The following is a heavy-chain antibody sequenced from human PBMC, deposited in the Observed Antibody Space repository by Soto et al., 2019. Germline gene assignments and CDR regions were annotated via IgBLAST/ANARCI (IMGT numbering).Heavy chain of an antibody. CDR2: IIPIFGTA. V-gene: IGHV1-69*13. Sequence: ASVKVSCKASGGTFSSYAISWVRQAPGQGLEWMGGIIPIFGTANYAQKFQGRVTITADESTSTAYMELSSLRSEDTAVYYCAREYSSSWYRNWFDPWGQGTMVTVSS. J-gene: IGHJ5*02. D-gene: IGHD6-13*01. CDR1: GGTFSSYA. CDR3: AREYSSSWYRNWFDP.